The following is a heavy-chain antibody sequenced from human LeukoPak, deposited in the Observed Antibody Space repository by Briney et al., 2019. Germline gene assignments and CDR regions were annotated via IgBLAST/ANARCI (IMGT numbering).Heavy chain of an antibody. J-gene: IGHJ4*02. V-gene: IGHV4-39*01. CDR3: ARQPTGAWQWTFDN. D-gene: IGHD6-19*01. CDR2: IYYSRIT. CDR1: VGSISSGGYY. Sequence: SETLSLTCTVSVGSISSGGYYWGWIRQPPGKGLEWIGTIYYSRITYCNPSLKSRVTVSADTSQNQFSLKVNSVTAADTAVYYCARQPTGAWQWTFDNWGQGTLVTVSS.